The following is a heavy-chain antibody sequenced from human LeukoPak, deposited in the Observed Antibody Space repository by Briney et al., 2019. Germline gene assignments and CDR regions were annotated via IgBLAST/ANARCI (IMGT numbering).Heavy chain of an antibody. CDR3: ASGVNYFDY. J-gene: IGHJ4*02. Sequence: GGSLRLSCAASGFTFSTYTMTWVRQAPGKGLEWVSSISSSSSFIYNADSVKGRFTISRDNAKKSLYLQMNSLRAEDTAVYYCASGVNYFDYWGQGTLVTVSS. CDR2: ISSSSSFI. V-gene: IGHV3-21*01. CDR1: GFTFSTYT. D-gene: IGHD3-3*01.